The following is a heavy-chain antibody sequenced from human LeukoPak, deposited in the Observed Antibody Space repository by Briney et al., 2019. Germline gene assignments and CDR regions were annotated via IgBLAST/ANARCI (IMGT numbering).Heavy chain of an antibody. V-gene: IGHV3-7*05. CDR2: IKQDGSEK. CDR3: SRASDPWLQLT. Sequence: GGSLRLSCAASGFTFSNYWMIWVHQAPGKGLEWVGKIKQDGSEKRYADSVRGRFSISRDNAQTSLYLQMNSLRAEDTAVYYCSRASDPWLQLTWGQGTLVTVPT. D-gene: IGHD5-24*01. J-gene: IGHJ5*02. CDR1: GFTFSNYW.